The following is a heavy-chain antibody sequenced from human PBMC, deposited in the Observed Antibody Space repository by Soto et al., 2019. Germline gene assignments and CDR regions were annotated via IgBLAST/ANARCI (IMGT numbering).Heavy chain of an antibody. Sequence: SVKVSCKVSGSRFSNYVISWVRQAPGHGLEWLGRIIPIFNSTKYAQNFQGRVTITADRSTSTASLELSSLRSDDTAVYYCAREGRGKKAGYNGLVSLGYWGQGTLVTVSS. V-gene: IGHV1-69*06. J-gene: IGHJ4*02. CDR1: GSRFSNYV. CDR2: IIPIFNST. CDR3: AREGRGKKAGYNGLVSLGY. D-gene: IGHD2-2*02.